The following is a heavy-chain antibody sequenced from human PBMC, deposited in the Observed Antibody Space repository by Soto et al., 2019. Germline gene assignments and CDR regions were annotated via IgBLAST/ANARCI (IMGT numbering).Heavy chain of an antibody. V-gene: IGHV4-30-4*01. CDR3: ARHLGTYYDISYFDY. J-gene: IGHJ4*02. D-gene: IGHD3-9*01. Sequence: SETLSLTCTVSGGSISSGDYYWSWIRQPPGKGLEWIGYIYYSGSTYYNPSLKSRVTISVDTSKNQFSLKLSSVTAADTAVYYCARHLGTYYDISYFDYWGQGTLVTVSS. CDR1: GGSISSGDYY. CDR2: IYYSGST.